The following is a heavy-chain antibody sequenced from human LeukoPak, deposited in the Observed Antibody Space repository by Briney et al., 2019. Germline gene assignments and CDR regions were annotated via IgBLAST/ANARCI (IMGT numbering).Heavy chain of an antibody. Sequence: SETLSLTCTVSGYSISSGYYWGWIRQPPGKGLEWIGTIYHSGSTYYKPSLKSRVTISVDTSKNQFSLKLSSVTAADTAVYYCARVDWGTTSPRFDYWGQGTLVNVSS. CDR3: ARVDWGTTSPRFDY. V-gene: IGHV4-38-2*02. J-gene: IGHJ4*02. CDR2: IYHSGST. D-gene: IGHD1-7*01. CDR1: GYSISSGYY.